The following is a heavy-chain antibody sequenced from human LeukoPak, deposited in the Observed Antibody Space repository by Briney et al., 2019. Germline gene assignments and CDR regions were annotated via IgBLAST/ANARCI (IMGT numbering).Heavy chain of an antibody. CDR3: ARDNNIAAFDY. J-gene: IGHJ4*02. CDR1: GYTFTSYA. V-gene: IGHV1-3*01. D-gene: IGHD6-13*01. CDR2: INAGNGNT. Sequence: GSVKVSCKASGYTFTSYAMHWVRQAPGQRLEWMGWINAGNGNTKYSQKFQGRVTITRDTSASTAYVELSSLRSEDTAVYYCARDNNIAAFDYWGQGTLVTVSS.